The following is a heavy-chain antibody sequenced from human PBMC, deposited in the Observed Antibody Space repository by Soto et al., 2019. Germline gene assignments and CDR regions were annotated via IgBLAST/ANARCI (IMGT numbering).Heavy chain of an antibody. CDR2: ISSSSSYI. CDR3: ARDLSTNYDFWSGYRPQWLDP. J-gene: IGHJ5*02. Sequence: GGSLRLSCAASGVTFSSYSMNWVRQAPGKGLEWVSSISSSSSYIYYAVSVKCRFTISRDNDKNSLYLQINSLRAEDTAVFYCARDLSTNYDFWSGYRPQWLDPWGQGTLVTVSS. V-gene: IGHV3-21*01. CDR1: GVTFSSYS. D-gene: IGHD3-3*01.